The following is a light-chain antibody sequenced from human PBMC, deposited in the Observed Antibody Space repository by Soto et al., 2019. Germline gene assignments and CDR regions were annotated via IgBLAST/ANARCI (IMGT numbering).Light chain of an antibody. V-gene: IGKV3D-7*01. J-gene: IGKJ1*01. CDR1: QSVSSSY. Sequence: GESVAAWGTSSQSVSSSYLTWHQEKPGQAHRLLIYGASTRATSITARFSGSGSGTDFTLTIGSLLPEDFAVYYCQFYGHQSKTFGEGTMV. CDR3: QFYGHQSKT. CDR2: GAS.